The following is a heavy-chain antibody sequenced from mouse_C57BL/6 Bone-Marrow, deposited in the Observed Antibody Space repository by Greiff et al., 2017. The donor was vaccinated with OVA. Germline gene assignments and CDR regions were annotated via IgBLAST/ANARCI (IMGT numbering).Heavy chain of an antibody. CDR1: GFNIKDDY. J-gene: IGHJ2*01. CDR2: IDPENGDT. CDR3: TSYGNFDY. V-gene: IGHV14-4*01. Sequence: EVKLMESGAELVRPGASVKLSCTASGFNIKDDYMHWVKQRPEQGLEWIGWIDPENGDTEYASKFQAKATITADTSSNTAYLQLSSLTAEDTAVYYCTSYGNFDYWGQGTTLTVSS. D-gene: IGHD2-1*01.